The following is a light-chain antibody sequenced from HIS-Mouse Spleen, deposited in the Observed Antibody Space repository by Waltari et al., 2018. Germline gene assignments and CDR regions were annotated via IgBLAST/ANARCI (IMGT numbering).Light chain of an antibody. CDR3: QQYGSSPPYT. V-gene: IGKV3-20*01. Sequence: ATHSCRASQSVSSSYLAWYQQKPGQAPRLLIYGASSRATGIPDRFSGSGSGTDFTLTISRLEPEDFAVYYCQQYGSSPPYTFGQGTKLEIK. CDR2: GAS. J-gene: IGKJ2*01. CDR1: QSVSSSY.